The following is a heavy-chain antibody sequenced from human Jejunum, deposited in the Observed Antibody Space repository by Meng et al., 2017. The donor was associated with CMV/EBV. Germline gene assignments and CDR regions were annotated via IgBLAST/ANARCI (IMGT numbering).Heavy chain of an antibody. CDR3: AKGGLGSPGLDS. CDR1: GFTFSSYA. J-gene: IGHJ4*02. CDR2: ISGSGSST. D-gene: IGHD3-10*01. V-gene: IGHV3-23*01. Sequence: EVQLLESGXGLVQPGGCLRLSCAASGFTFSSYAMSWVRQAPGKGLEWVSPISGSGSSTYYADSVKGRFTISRDNSENTLYLQMNSLRAEDTAVYYCAKGGLGSPGLDSWGQGTLVTVSS.